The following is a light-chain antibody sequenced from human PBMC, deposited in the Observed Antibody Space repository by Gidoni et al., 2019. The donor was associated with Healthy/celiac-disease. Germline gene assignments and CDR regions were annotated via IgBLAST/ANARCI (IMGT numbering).Light chain of an antibody. CDR2: SNN. CDR1: SSNIGSNT. V-gene: IGLV1-44*01. Sequence: QSVLTPPPSASATPVHRVTISCSGSSSNIGSNTVNLYQQLPGTAPKLLIYSNNQRPSGVPDRFSGSKSGTSASLAISGLQSEDEADYYCAAWDDSLNGPVFGGGTKLTVL. J-gene: IGLJ2*01. CDR3: AAWDDSLNGPV.